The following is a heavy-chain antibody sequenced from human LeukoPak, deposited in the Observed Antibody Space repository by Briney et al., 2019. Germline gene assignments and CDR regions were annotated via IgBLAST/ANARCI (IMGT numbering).Heavy chain of an antibody. D-gene: IGHD3-22*01. J-gene: IGHJ3*02. CDR3: AGFFYDNSCDVFDI. CDR2: HLPIYGPA. CDR1: GGGFNFTSHA. V-gene: IGHV1-69*01. Sequence: GFSVKVSCKASGGGFNFTSHAISWVPEAPGQSLEWLGGHLPIYGPANYAQNFQGRLKITSDESARTVYVELSSLRPEDWAVYYCAGFFYDNSCDVFDIWGQGTMVTVPS.